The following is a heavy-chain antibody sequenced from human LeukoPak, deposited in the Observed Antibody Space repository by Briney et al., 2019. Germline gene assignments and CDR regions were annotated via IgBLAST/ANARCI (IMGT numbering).Heavy chain of an antibody. D-gene: IGHD3-3*01. V-gene: IGHV3-33*01. J-gene: IGHJ4*02. CDR3: TTFVDFWSGGGDDY. CDR1: GFTFSSYG. CDR2: IWYDGSNK. Sequence: GRSLRLSCAASGFTFSSYGMHWVRQAPGKGLEWVAVIWYDGSNKYYADSVKGRFTISRDNSKNTLYLQMNSLKTEDTAVYYCTTFVDFWSGGGDDYWGQGTLVTVSS.